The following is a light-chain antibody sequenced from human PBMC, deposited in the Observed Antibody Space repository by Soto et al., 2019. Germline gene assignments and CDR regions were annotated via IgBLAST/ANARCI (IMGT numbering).Light chain of an antibody. J-gene: IGKJ4*01. CDR3: QQRSNWTLT. V-gene: IGKV3-11*01. CDR2: DAS. CDR1: QSVSSD. Sequence: EIVLTQSPATLSLSPGERATLSGRASQSVSSDLAWYQQHPGQAPRLLIYDASNTATGIPARFSGSGSVTDFTLTISSLEPEDFAVYYCQQRSNWTLTFGGGTKVDIK.